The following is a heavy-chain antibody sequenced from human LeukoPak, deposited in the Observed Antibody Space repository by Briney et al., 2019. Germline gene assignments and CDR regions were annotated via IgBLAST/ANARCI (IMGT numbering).Heavy chain of an antibody. J-gene: IGHJ6*03. D-gene: IGHD1-7*01. V-gene: IGHV4-34*01. CDR1: GGSFSNYY. CDR3: ARRWNYGRNYYIDV. Sequence: SETLSLTCAVYGGSFSNYYWSWIRQPPGKGLEWIGEINDSGRINYNPSLMSRVTVSVDTSKNQFSLRLTSVPATATAVYYCARRWNYGRNYYIDVWGNGATVSVSS. CDR2: INDSGRI.